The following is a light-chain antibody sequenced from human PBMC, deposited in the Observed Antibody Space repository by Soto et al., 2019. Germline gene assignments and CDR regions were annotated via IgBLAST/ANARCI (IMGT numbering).Light chain of an antibody. Sequence: DIQRTQSPSTRSVSLGIRVTVRCRASQTISSWLAWYQQKPGKAPKLLIYKASTLKSGVPSRFSGSGSGTEFTLTISSLQPDDFATYYCQHYKMYSPWTFGQGTKVDI. V-gene: IGKV1-5*03. CDR1: QTISSW. J-gene: IGKJ1*01. CDR2: KAS. CDR3: QHYKMYSPWT.